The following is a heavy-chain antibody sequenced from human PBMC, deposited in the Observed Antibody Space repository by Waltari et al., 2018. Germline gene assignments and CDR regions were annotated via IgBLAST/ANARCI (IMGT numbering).Heavy chain of an antibody. CDR1: GFTFSSYW. Sequence: EVQLVESGGGLVQPGGSLRLSCAASGFTFSSYWMSWVRQAPGKGLEWVANIKQDGSEKYYVDSVKGRFTISRDNAKNSLYLQMNSLRAEDTAVYYCASWSLHGGVTMIVVPKGYLGAFDIWGQGIMVTVSS. CDR2: IKQDGSEK. J-gene: IGHJ3*02. D-gene: IGHD3-22*01. V-gene: IGHV3-7*01. CDR3: ASWSLHGGVTMIVVPKGYLGAFDI.